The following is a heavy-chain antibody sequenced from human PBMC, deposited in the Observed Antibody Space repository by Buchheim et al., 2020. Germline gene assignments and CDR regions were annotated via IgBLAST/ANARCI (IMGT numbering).Heavy chain of an antibody. J-gene: IGHJ6*02. CDR1: GYTFTGYY. CDR3: ARVRELRFSDHGLDI. CDR2: INPSNTAT. D-gene: IGHD3-3*01. V-gene: IGHV1-2*06. Sequence: QVLLLQSGAEVKKPGASVKVSCKASGYTFTGYYLHWVRQAPGQGLEWIGRINPSNTATVLAERFQGRVTLPADTSIGTVYMELKRLTSDDTAIYYCARVRELRFSDHGLDIWGQGT.